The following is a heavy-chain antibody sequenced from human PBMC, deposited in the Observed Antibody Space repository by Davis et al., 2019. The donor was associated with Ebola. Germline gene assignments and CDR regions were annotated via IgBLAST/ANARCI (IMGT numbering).Heavy chain of an antibody. CDR2: ISSSGKYI. CDR1: GFDFSGYS. CDR3: ARDGDGDYGHDD. V-gene: IGHV3-21*01. Sequence: AGSLTLSCSASGFDFSGYSMTWVRQAPGTGLEWVSSISSSGKYIYTADSVRGRFTIARDNAKNSLYLQMNSLRAEDTAVYYCARDGDGDYGHDDWGQGTLVTVSS. J-gene: IGHJ4*02. D-gene: IGHD4-17*01.